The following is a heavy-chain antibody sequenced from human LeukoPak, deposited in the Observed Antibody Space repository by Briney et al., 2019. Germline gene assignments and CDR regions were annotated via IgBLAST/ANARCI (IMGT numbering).Heavy chain of an antibody. CDR2: MNLSSGNT. CDR1: GYTFTSYD. V-gene: IGHV1-8*01. Sequence: ASVKVSCKASGYTFTSYDINWVRQATGQGLEWMGWMNLSSGNTGYAQKFQGRVTMTRNTSISTAYMELSSLRSEDTAVYYCARERGSSSWFYYYYGMEVWGQRTTVSVSS. D-gene: IGHD6-13*01. CDR3: ARERGSSSWFYYYYGMEV. J-gene: IGHJ6*02.